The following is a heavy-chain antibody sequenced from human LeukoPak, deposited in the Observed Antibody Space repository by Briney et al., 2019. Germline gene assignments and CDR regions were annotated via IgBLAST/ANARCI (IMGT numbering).Heavy chain of an antibody. CDR3: ARDVSGGYDPGYFDY. CDR2: IYSGGST. Sequence: PGGSLRLSCAASGFTVSSNYMSWVRQAPGKGVEWVSVIYSGGSTYYADSVKGRFTISRDNSKNTLYLQMNSLRAEDTAVYYCARDVSGGYDPGYFDYWGQGTLVTVSS. D-gene: IGHD5-12*01. J-gene: IGHJ4*02. V-gene: IGHV3-53*01. CDR1: GFTVSSNY.